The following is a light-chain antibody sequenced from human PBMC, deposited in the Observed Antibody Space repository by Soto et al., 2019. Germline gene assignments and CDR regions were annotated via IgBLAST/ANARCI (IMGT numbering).Light chain of an antibody. V-gene: IGKV3-11*01. CDR1: QDINTY. Sequence: EVVLTQSPATLSLSPGEKAILSCRASQDINTYLGWYQQKPGQPPRLLIYDASNRASGIPARFSGSGSGTDFTLTIDTLESEDFATYYCQQSYSTLWTFGQGTKVEIK. CDR3: QQSYSTLWT. CDR2: DAS. J-gene: IGKJ1*01.